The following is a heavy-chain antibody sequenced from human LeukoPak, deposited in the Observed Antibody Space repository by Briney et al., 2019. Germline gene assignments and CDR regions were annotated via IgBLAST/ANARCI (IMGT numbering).Heavy chain of an antibody. CDR3: AKEAARPAGVFEY. Sequence: GGSLRLSCAASGFTFCTYAMRWVPQTPGKGLEWVSAISGSGSKTYYADSVKGRFTISRDNSKNTLYLQMNSLRAEDTAVYYSAKEAARPAGVFEYWGQGTRVTVSS. J-gene: IGHJ4*02. V-gene: IGHV3-23*01. CDR1: GFTFCTYA. CDR2: ISGSGSKT.